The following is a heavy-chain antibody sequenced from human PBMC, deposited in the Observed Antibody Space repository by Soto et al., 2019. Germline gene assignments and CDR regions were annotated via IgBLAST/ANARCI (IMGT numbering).Heavy chain of an antibody. J-gene: IGHJ6*02. V-gene: IGHV3-30*18. CDR3: AKDEGYWDYYYGMDV. CDR1: GFTFSSNG. Sequence: QVQLVESGGGVVQPGRSLRLSCAASGFTFSSNGMHWVRQAPGKGLEWVAVISYDGSNKYYADSVKGRFTISRDNSKNTLYLQMNSLRAEDTAVYYCAKDEGYWDYYYGMDVWGQGTTVTVSS. CDR2: ISYDGSNK. D-gene: IGHD6-13*01.